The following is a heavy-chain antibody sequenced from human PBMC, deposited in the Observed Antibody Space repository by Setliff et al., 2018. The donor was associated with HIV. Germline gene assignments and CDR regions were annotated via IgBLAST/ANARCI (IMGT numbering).Heavy chain of an antibody. CDR3: ASYSRWTTGDYYYYNYMDV. D-gene: IGHD1-1*01. CDR2: INPNSGGT. CDR1: GYSFTGYH. J-gene: IGHJ6*03. Sequence: GASVKVSCKASGYSFTGYHVHWVRQAPGQGLEWMGRINPNSGGTNYAQKFQGSVTMTSDTSISTAYMELSRLTSDDTAGYFCASYSRWTTGDYYYYNYMDVWGKASTFTV. V-gene: IGHV1-2*06.